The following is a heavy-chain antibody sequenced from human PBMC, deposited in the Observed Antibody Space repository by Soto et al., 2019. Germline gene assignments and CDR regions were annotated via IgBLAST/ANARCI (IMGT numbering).Heavy chain of an antibody. CDR1: GFTFDDYA. J-gene: IGHJ6*03. V-gene: IGHV3-9*01. Sequence: PGGSLRLSCSAPGFTFDDYAMHWVRQAPGKGLEWVSGISWNSGSIGYADSVKGRFTISRDNAKNSLYLQMNSLRAEDTALYYCAKDISRGNYYYYMDVWGKGTTVTVSS. D-gene: IGHD5-12*01. CDR3: AKDISRGNYYYYMDV. CDR2: ISWNSGSI.